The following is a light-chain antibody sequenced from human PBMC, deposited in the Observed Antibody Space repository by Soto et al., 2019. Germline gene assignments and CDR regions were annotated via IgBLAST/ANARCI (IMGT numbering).Light chain of an antibody. Sequence: DVQMTQSPSSLSASVGDRVTITCRASQGISNFLAWYQQKPGKVPKLLIYTASTLQSGVPSRFSGSGSGTDFTLTIISLQPEDVATYYCQKYNSVPRTFGQGTKVEIK. J-gene: IGKJ1*01. CDR1: QGISNF. V-gene: IGKV1-27*01. CDR2: TAS. CDR3: QKYNSVPRT.